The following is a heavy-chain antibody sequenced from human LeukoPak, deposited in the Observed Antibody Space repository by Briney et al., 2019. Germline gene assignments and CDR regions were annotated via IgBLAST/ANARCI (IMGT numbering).Heavy chain of an antibody. Sequence: GGSLRLSCIASGFTFSDDGMHWVRQAPGKGLEWVALIWKVGSQTFYGDSVKGRFIISRDNSRNTLDLQMNSLSAEDTAVYYCVREGIGGTSYRGNFDYWGQGTLVTVSS. V-gene: IGHV3-33*01. CDR1: GFTFSDDG. D-gene: IGHD2-15*01. CDR3: VREGIGGTSYRGNFDY. J-gene: IGHJ4*02. CDR2: IWKVGSQT.